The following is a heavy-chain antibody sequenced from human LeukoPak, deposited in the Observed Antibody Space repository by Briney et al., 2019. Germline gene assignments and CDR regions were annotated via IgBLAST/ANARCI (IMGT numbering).Heavy chain of an antibody. CDR3: ASDSSGWHLRGPFDY. CDR2: IYHSGST. D-gene: IGHD6-19*01. V-gene: IGHV4-38-2*01. Sequence: PSETLSLTCAVSGYSISSGYYWGWIRQPPGKGLEWVGSIYHSGSTYYNPSLKSRVTISVDTSKNQFSLKLSSVTAADTAVYYCASDSSGWHLRGPFDYWGQGTLVTVSS. CDR1: GYSISSGYY. J-gene: IGHJ4*02.